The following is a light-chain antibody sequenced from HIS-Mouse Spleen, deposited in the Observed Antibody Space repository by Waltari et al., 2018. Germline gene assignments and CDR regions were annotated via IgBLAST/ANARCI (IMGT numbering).Light chain of an antibody. CDR3: CSYAGSYTWV. CDR2: DVS. J-gene: IGLJ3*02. CDR1: SSDVGGDNY. Sequence: QSALTQPRPVSGSPGQSVTISCTGTSSDVGGDNYVSWYQQHPGKAPKLMIYDVSKRPSGVPDRFSGSKSGNTASLTITGLQAEDEADYYCCSYAGSYTWVFGGGTKLTVL. V-gene: IGLV2-11*01.